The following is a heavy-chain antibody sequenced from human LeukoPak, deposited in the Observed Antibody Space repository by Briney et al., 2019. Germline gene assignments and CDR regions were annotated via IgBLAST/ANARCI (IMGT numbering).Heavy chain of an antibody. Sequence: PGGSLRLSCAASGFTFSSYEMNWVRQAPGKGLEWVSYISSSGSTIYYADSVKGRFTISRDNAKNSLYLQMNSLRAEDTAVYYCARDYRVRAAAGPPDAFDIWGQGTMVTVSS. CDR3: ARDYRVRAAAGPPDAFDI. D-gene: IGHD6-13*01. J-gene: IGHJ3*02. CDR2: ISSSGSTI. V-gene: IGHV3-48*03. CDR1: GFTFSSYE.